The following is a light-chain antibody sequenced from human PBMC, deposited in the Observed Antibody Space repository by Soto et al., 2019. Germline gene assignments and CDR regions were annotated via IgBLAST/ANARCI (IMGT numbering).Light chain of an antibody. CDR3: QQSYSTPRS. CDR1: QRIASY. Sequence: DIQMTQSPSSLSASVGDRVTITCRASQRIASYLNWYQQKPGKAPNLLIYATSNLQNGVPSRFSGSGSGTDFTLTISSLQPEDFATYDCQQSYSTPRSFGQGTKVEI. V-gene: IGKV1-39*01. J-gene: IGKJ1*01. CDR2: ATS.